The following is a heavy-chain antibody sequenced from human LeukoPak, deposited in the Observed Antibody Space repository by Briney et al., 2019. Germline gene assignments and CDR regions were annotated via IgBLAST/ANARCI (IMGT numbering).Heavy chain of an antibody. CDR1: GGSINSGSYY. J-gene: IGHJ3*02. CDR2: IYRSGRT. V-gene: IGHV4-61*02. D-gene: IGHD1-26*01. Sequence: PSETLSLTCTVSGGSINSGSYYWSWIRQPAGKGLEWIGRIYRSGRTNYNPSLKSRVTISVDTSKNQFSLKLSSVTAADTAVYYCARGRGSYSGSYSGNWRTNPRAFDIWGQGTMVTVSS. CDR3: ARGRGSYSGSYSGNWRTNPRAFDI.